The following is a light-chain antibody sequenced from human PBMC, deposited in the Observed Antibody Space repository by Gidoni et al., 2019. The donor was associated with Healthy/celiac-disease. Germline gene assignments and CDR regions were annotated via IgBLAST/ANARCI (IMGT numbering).Light chain of an antibody. V-gene: IGKV3-11*01. CDR1: QSVSSY. CDR2: DSS. CDR3: QQRSNWPPFT. Sequence: EIVLTQSPATLSLSPGERATLSCRASQSVSSYLAWYQQKPGQAPRLLIYDSSNRATGIPARFSVSVSGTDFTLTISSLEPEDFAVYYCQQRSNWPPFTFGGXTKVEIK. J-gene: IGKJ4*01.